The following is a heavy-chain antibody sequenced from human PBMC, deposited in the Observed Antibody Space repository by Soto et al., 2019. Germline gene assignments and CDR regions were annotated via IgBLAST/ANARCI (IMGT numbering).Heavy chain of an antibody. CDR1: GYSISSGFY. CDR2: IHHSGST. V-gene: IGHV4-38-2*01. D-gene: IGHD3-22*01. Sequence: SETLSLTCVVSGYSISSGFYWGWIRQPPGKGLEWIGSIHHSGSTYYNPSLKSRVTISGDTSKNQFSLKLSSVTAADTAVYYCARLRVEYSYDSSRIYYLDYWGQGTLVTVSS. J-gene: IGHJ4*02. CDR3: ARLRVEYSYDSSRIYYLDY.